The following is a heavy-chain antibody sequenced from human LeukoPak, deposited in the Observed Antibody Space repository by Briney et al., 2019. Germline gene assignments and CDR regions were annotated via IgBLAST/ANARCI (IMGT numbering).Heavy chain of an antibody. CDR1: GFTFSSYD. CDR2: ISGSGGST. CDR3: AKRGMAVADMIDY. V-gene: IGHV3-23*01. Sequence: GGSLRLSCAASGFTFSSYDMSWVRQAPGKGLEWVSAISGSGGSTHYADSVKGRFTISRNNAKNTLYLQMNSLRAGDTAVYYCAKRGMAVADMIDYWGQGTLVTVSS. D-gene: IGHD6-19*01. J-gene: IGHJ4*02.